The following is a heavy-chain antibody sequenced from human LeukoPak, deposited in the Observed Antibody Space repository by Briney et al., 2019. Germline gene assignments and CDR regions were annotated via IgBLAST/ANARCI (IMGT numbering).Heavy chain of an antibody. CDR2: INLHGSVK. J-gene: IGHJ4*02. Sequence: PGGSVTLSCAASGLTLSDYWTNWVRQAPGKGLEWVANINLHGSVKLHVDSVEGRFTISRDNAKNSLFLQMTSLKVEDTAVYYCAAWGLYNYWGQGTLVTVSS. D-gene: IGHD7-27*01. V-gene: IGHV3-7*01. CDR3: AAWGLYNY. CDR1: GLTLSDYW.